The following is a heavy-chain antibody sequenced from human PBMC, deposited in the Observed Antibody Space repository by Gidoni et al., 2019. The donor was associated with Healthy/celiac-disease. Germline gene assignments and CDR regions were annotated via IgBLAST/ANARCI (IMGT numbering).Heavy chain of an antibody. CDR1: GFTFSSYE. CDR2: ISSSGSTI. V-gene: IGHV3-48*03. CDR3: ARVGFIAALDY. Sequence: VQLVESGGGLVQPGGSLRLSCAASGFTFSSYEMHWVRQAPGKGLAWVSYISSSGSTIYYADSVKGRFTISRDNAKNSLYLQMNSLRAEDTAVYYCARVGFIAALDYWGQGTLVTVSS. J-gene: IGHJ4*02. D-gene: IGHD6-25*01.